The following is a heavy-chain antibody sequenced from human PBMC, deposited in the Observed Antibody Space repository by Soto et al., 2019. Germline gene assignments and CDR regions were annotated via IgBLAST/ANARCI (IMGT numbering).Heavy chain of an antibody. Sequence: GGSLRLSCAASGFTFSSYAMHWVRQAPGKGLEWVAVISYDGSNKYYADSVKGRFTISRDNSKNTLYLQMNSLRAEDTAVYYCARDIITMVRGVTNWFDPWGQGTLVTVSS. CDR1: GFTFSSYA. D-gene: IGHD3-10*01. CDR2: ISYDGSNK. CDR3: ARDIITMVRGVTNWFDP. J-gene: IGHJ5*02. V-gene: IGHV3-30-3*01.